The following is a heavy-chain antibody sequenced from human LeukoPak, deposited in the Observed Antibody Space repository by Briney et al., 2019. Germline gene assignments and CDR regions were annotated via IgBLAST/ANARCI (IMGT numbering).Heavy chain of an antibody. CDR1: GFTFSSYW. CDR3: ARDPRARGSYLYAFDI. V-gene: IGHV3-7*01. CDR2: IKQDGGEK. D-gene: IGHD1-26*01. Sequence: GGSLRLSCGVSGFTFSSYWMNWVRQAPGKGLEWVASIKQDGGEKSYVDSVKGRFTISRDNAKNSLYLQMNSLRAEDTAVYYCARDPRARGSYLYAFDIWGQGTMVTVSS. J-gene: IGHJ3*02.